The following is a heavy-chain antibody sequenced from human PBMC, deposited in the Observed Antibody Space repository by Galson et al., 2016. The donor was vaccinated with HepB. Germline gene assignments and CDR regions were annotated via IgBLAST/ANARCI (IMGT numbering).Heavy chain of an antibody. CDR2: ISYTGSNE. J-gene: IGHJ6*02. D-gene: IGHD3-10*01. CDR3: ARSFRDFVFEGSLYGLDV. CDR1: GFSFSLNT. Sequence: SLRLSCAASGFSFSLNTVHWVRQLPGKGLEWVALISYTGSNEIYAESVKGQFQISRDNSKNTLYLQMNNLRGEDTAVYYCARSFRDFVFEGSLYGLDVWGQGTTVIVSS. V-gene: IGHV3-30*04.